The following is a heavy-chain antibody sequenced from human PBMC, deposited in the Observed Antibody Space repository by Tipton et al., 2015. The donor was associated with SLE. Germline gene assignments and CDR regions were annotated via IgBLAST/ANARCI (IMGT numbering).Heavy chain of an antibody. Sequence: QLVQSGPEVKKPGSSVKVSCKASGGTFSSYAISWVRQAPGQGLEWMGGIIPIFGTANYAQKFQGRVTMTRDTSTSTVYMELSSLRSEDTAVYYCARTPRVDCGGDCHLGYWGQGTLVTVSS. V-gene: IGHV1-69*06. J-gene: IGHJ4*02. D-gene: IGHD2-21*01. CDR3: ARTPRVDCGGDCHLGY. CDR1: GGTFSSYA. CDR2: IIPIFGTA.